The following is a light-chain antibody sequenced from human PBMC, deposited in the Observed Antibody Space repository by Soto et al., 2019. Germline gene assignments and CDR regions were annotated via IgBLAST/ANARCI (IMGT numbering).Light chain of an antibody. J-gene: IGKJ4*01. CDR1: QSVSSSY. Sequence: EIVLTQSPGTLSLSPGERATLSRRASQSVSSSYLAWYQQKPGQAPRLLIYGASSRATGIPDRFSGSGSGTDFTLTISRLEPEDFAVYYCQQYHKWPPFTFGGGTVVDIK. CDR3: QQYHKWPPFT. CDR2: GAS. V-gene: IGKV3-20*01.